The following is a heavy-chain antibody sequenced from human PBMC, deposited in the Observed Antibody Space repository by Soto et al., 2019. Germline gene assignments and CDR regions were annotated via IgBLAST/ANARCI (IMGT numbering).Heavy chain of an antibody. J-gene: IGHJ6*03. Sequence: GGSLRLSCAASGFTVSSNYMSWVRQAPGKGLEWVSVIYSGGSTYYADSVKGRFTISRDNSKNTLYLQMNSLRAEDTAVYYCASLVEQQLVQRYYYYMDVWGKGTTVTVSS. CDR2: IYSGGST. CDR3: ASLVEQQLVQRYYYYMDV. D-gene: IGHD6-13*01. V-gene: IGHV3-66*01. CDR1: GFTVSSNY.